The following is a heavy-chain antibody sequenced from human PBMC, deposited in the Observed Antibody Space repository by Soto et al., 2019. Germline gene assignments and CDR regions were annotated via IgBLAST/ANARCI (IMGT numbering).Heavy chain of an antibody. CDR2: INAGNGNT. CDR1: GYTFTSYA. CDR3: ARVYLSSGWSKVDY. J-gene: IGHJ4*02. Sequence: GASVKVSCKASGYTFTSYAMHWVRQAPGQRLEWMGWINAGNGNTKYSQKFQGRVTITRDTSASTAYMELSSLRSEDTAVYYCARVYLSSGWSKVDYWGQGTLVTVSS. V-gene: IGHV1-3*01. D-gene: IGHD6-19*01.